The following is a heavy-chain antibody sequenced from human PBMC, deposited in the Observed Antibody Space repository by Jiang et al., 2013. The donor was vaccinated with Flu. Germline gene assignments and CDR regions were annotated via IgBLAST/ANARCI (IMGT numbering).Heavy chain of an antibody. D-gene: IGHD6-13*01. CDR2: TYYRSKWYN. CDR3: ASGIAAATYWYFDL. J-gene: IGHJ2*01. CDR1: GDSVSSNSAA. Sequence: TLSLTCAISGDSVSSNSAAWNWIRQSPSRGLEWLGRTYYRSKWYNDYAVSVKSRITINPDTSKNQFSLRLNSVTPEDTAVYYCASGIAAATYWYFDLWGRGTLVTVSS. V-gene: IGHV6-1*01.